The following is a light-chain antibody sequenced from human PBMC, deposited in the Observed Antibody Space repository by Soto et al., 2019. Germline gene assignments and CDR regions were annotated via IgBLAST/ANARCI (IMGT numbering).Light chain of an antibody. J-gene: IGKJ5*01. CDR1: QTISNY. CDR3: QQSYNTPIT. V-gene: IGKV1-39*01. Sequence: DVQVPQSPSSLFAPLGDRVTITSRASQTISNYLNWYQQKSGRAPELLVYAASNLQSGVPSRFTGSGSGTHFTLTISGLEPADFATYFCQQSYNTPITFGQGTRLEIK. CDR2: AAS.